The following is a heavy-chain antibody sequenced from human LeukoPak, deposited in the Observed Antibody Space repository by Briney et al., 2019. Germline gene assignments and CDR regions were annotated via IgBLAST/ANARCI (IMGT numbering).Heavy chain of an antibody. CDR2: MSPNSGDT. Sequence: ASVKVSCKASGYTFTSYDFNWVRQATGQRPEWMGWMSPNSGDTGYVQKFQDRVTMTRNTSISTAYMELSSLRSDDTAVYYCARGPPNWGYDYWGPGTLVTVSS. CDR1: GYTFTSYD. CDR3: ARGPPNWGYDY. D-gene: IGHD7-27*01. J-gene: IGHJ4*02. V-gene: IGHV1-8*01.